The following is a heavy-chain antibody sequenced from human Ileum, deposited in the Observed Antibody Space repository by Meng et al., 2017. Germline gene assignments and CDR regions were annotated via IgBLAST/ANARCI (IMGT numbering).Heavy chain of an antibody. CDR2: IIGDWSAR. V-gene: IGHV3-74*01. D-gene: IGHD6-13*01. CDR3: ARDLHIAADNY. Sequence: DWVGQAPRKGHEWVVVIIGDWSARNDRYSVKGRFSISRDNANTTVFLEKNNLRAEDTAIYYCARDLHIAADNYWGQGTLVTVSS. J-gene: IGHJ4*02.